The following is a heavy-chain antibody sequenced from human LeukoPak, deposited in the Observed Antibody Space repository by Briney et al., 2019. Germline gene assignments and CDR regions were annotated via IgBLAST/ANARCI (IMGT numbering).Heavy chain of an antibody. J-gene: IGHJ4*02. Sequence: GRSLRLSCAASGFTFSSYAMHWSRQAPGKGLEWVAVISYDGSNKYYADSVKGRFTISRDNSKNTLYLQMNSLRAEDTAVYYCARDGTDTAMVYYFDYWGQGTLVTVSS. CDR1: GFTFSSYA. CDR2: ISYDGSNK. CDR3: ARDGTDTAMVYYFDY. V-gene: IGHV3-30*04. D-gene: IGHD5-18*01.